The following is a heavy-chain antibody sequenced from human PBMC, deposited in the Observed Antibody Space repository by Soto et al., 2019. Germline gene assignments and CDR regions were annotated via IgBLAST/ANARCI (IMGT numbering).Heavy chain of an antibody. J-gene: IGHJ4*02. CDR2: IIPIFGTA. Sequence: QVQLVQSGAEVTKPGSSVKVSCKASGGTFSSYAISWVRQAPGQGLEWMGGIIPIFGTANYAQKFQGRVTISADEATSTAYMELSSLRSEDTAVYYCARIGLYSKEERGIDYWGQGTLVTVSS. V-gene: IGHV1-69*01. D-gene: IGHD4-4*01. CDR1: GGTFSSYA. CDR3: ARIGLYSKEERGIDY.